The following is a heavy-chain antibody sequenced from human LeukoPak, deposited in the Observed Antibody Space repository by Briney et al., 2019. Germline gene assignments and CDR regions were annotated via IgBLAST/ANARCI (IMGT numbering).Heavy chain of an antibody. CDR2: ISYDGSNK. V-gene: IGHV3-30-3*01. J-gene: IGHJ4*02. D-gene: IGHD1-26*01. CDR1: GFTFRSYA. Sequence: PGRSLRLSCAASGFTFRSYAMHWVRQAPGKGLEWVAVISYDGSNKYYADSVKGRFTISRDNSKNTLYLQMNSLRAEDTAVYYCARDPSYGFDYWGQGTLVTVSS. CDR3: ARDPSYGFDY.